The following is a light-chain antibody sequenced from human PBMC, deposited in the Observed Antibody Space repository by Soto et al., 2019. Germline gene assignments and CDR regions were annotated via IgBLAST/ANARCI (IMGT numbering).Light chain of an antibody. J-gene: IGKJ1*01. CDR2: KAS. V-gene: IGKV1-5*03. Sequence: DIQMTQSPSTLSASVGDRVTITCRASQSISSWLAWYQQKAGKAPKLLIYKASSLESGVPSRFSGSGSGTEFTITISSLQPDEFATYYCQQYNSDLWTFGQGTKVEIK. CDR3: QQYNSDLWT. CDR1: QSISSW.